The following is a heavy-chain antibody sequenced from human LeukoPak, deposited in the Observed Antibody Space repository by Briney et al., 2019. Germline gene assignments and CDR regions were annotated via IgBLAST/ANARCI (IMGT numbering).Heavy chain of an antibody. V-gene: IGHV3-15*01. J-gene: IGHJ4*02. Sequence: GGSLRLSCAASGFTFSNAWMSWVRQAPGKGLEWVGRIKSKPDGGTTDYAAPVKGRFTISRDDSKNTLYLQMNSLKTEDTAVYYCTTDKFSLVGARGREDYWGQGTLVTVSS. CDR1: GFTFSNAW. D-gene: IGHD1-26*01. CDR3: TTDKFSLVGARGREDY. CDR2: IKSKPDGGTT.